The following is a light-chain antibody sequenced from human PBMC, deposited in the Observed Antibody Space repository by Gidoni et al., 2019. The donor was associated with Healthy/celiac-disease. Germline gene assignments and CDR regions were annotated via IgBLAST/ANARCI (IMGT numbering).Light chain of an antibody. CDR2: YAS. CDR1: QNIGNN. Sequence: EIVLTQSPDFQSVTAKEKVTITCRASQNIGNNLHWYQQKPDQSPKLLIKYASQSFSGVPSRFSGSGSGTDFTLTINSLEAEDVATYYCHQSSNLPRTFGQGTKVEL. CDR3: HQSSNLPRT. V-gene: IGKV6-21*01. J-gene: IGKJ1*01.